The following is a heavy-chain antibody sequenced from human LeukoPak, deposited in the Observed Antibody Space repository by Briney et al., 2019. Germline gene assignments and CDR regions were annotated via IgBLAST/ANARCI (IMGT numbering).Heavy chain of an antibody. V-gene: IGHV4-34*01. J-gene: IGHJ4*02. CDR2: INHSGST. CDR3: AREISGSGSYYKLNSFDY. CDR1: GGSFSGYY. D-gene: IGHD3-10*01. Sequence: SETLSLTCAVYGGSFSGYYWSWIRQPPGKGLEWIGEINHSGSTNYHPSLKSRVTMSVDTSKNQFSLKLSSVTAADTAVYYCAREISGSGSYYKLNSFDYWGQGTLVTVSS.